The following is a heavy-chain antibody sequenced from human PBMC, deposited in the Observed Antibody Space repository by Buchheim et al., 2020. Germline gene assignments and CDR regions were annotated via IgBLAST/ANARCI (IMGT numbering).Heavy chain of an antibody. Sequence: QVQLVESGGGVVQPGRSLRLSCAASGFIFSSYTMHWVRQAPGKGLEWLAVISFDGRDKFYADSVRGRFSISSDDSKKTVYLQLNNLRTEDTALYYCAKESPQNYCDHWGRGTL. CDR3: AKESPQNYCDH. V-gene: IGHV3-30-3*02. J-gene: IGHJ4*02. D-gene: IGHD2-15*01. CDR2: ISFDGRDK. CDR1: GFIFSSYT.